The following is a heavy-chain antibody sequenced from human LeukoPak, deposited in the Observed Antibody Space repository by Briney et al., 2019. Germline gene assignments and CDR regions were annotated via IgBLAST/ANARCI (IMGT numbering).Heavy chain of an antibody. CDR2: ITGSGDIT. D-gene: IGHD6-19*01. CDR3: ARDPSSGWYLKGWFDP. J-gene: IGHJ5*02. CDR1: GFMFRSYG. Sequence: GGSLRLSCAASGFMFRSYGMNWVRQAPGKGLEWVSGITGSGDITYYADSVKGQFTISRDNSKNTLYLQMNSLRAEDTAVYYCARDPSSGWYLKGWFDPWGQGTLVTVSS. V-gene: IGHV3-23*01.